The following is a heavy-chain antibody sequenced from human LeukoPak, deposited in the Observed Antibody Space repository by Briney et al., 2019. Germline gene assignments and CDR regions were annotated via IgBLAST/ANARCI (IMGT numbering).Heavy chain of an antibody. CDR3: ARGTYGDYVISAFDI. V-gene: IGHV4-59*01. CDR1: GGSISSYY. J-gene: IGHJ3*02. Sequence: SETLSLTCTVSGGSISSYYWSWIRQPPGKRLEWFGYIYYSGSTIYNPSLKSRVTISVDTAKNQFSLKLSSVTAADTAVYYCARGTYGDYVISAFDIWGQGTMVTVSS. D-gene: IGHD4-17*01. CDR2: IYYSGST.